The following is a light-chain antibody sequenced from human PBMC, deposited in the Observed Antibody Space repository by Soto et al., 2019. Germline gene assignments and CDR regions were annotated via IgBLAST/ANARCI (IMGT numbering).Light chain of an antibody. Sequence: QSVLTQPASLSGSPGQSISIPCTGTSSGVGGYNYVSWYQQQPGKAPKFMIYDVTNRPSGVSNRFSGSKSGNTASLTISGLQDEDEADYYCCSYTTSNTRQIVFGTGTKVTVL. V-gene: IGLV2-14*01. CDR3: CSYTTSNTRQIV. CDR2: DVT. J-gene: IGLJ1*01. CDR1: SSGVGGYNY.